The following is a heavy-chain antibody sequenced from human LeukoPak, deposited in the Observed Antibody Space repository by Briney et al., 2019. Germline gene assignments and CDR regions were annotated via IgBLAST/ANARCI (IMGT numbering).Heavy chain of an antibody. CDR2: INPSGGST. V-gene: IGHV1-46*01. Sequence: ASVKVSCKASGYTFTSHYMHWVRQAPGQGLEWMGIINPSGGSTSYAQKFQGRVTMTRDTSTSTVYMELSSLRSEDTAVYYCAQAGYYDIFRASSHNWFDPWGQGTLVTVSS. CDR3: AQAGYYDIFRASSHNWFDP. CDR1: GYTFTSHY. J-gene: IGHJ5*02. D-gene: IGHD3-9*01.